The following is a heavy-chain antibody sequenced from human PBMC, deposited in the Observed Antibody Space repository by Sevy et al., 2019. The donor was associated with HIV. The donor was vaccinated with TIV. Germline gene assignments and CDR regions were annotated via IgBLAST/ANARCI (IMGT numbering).Heavy chain of an antibody. CDR2: VYHTGST. V-gene: IGHV4-61*01. J-gene: IGHJ4*02. CDR1: GVSVSSDTYY. CDR3: ARRPYFFDKSGYYWDY. Sequence: SETLSLTCAVSGVSVSSDTYYWSWTRQRPGKGLEWIRFVYHTGSTNYSPSFKSRVTISVDTSKNQFSLRLYSVAAADTAVYYCARRPYFFDKSGYYWDYWGQGALVTVSS. D-gene: IGHD3-22*01.